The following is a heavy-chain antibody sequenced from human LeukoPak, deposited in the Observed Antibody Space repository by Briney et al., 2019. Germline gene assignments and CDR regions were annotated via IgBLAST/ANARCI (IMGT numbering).Heavy chain of an antibody. J-gene: IGHJ3*02. D-gene: IGHD2-21*01. CDR1: GFTFSSYE. CDR2: ISSSGSTI. Sequence: SGGSLRLSCAASGFTFSSYEMNWVRQAPGKGLEWVSYISSSGSTIYYADSVKGRFTISRDNAKNSLYLQMNSLGAEDTAVYYCAIAYDPRGYAFDIWGQGTVVTVSS. V-gene: IGHV3-48*03. CDR3: AIAYDPRGYAFDI.